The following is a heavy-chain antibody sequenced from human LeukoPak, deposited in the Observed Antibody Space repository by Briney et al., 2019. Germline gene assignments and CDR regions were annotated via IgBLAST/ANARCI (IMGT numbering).Heavy chain of an antibody. CDR1: GYTFSNYA. J-gene: IGHJ4*02. V-gene: IGHV1-3*01. CDR3: ARGIWSARTVDYYLDY. CDR2: INAGNGHT. Sequence: RAPVKVSCKASGYTFSNYAIHWVRQAPGQRFEWMGWINAGNGHTKYSQNFQGRVTITRDSSASTAYMELSSLTSEDTAVYYCARGIWSARTVDYYLDYWGQGTLVTASS. D-gene: IGHD2-21*01.